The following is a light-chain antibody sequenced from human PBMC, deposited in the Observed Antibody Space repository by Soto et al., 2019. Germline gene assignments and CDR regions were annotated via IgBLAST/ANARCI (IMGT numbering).Light chain of an antibody. CDR2: EVT. V-gene: IGLV2-14*01. CDR3: SSFTSRFTFV. J-gene: IGLJ1*01. Sequence: SVLTQPAPVSGSPGQSIAISCTGTRSDVGAYNYVSWYQQHPGKAPKLMISEVTNRPSGVSDRFSGSKSGNTASLTISGLQAEDEADYYCSSFTSRFTFVFGTGTKVTVL. CDR1: RSDVGAYNY.